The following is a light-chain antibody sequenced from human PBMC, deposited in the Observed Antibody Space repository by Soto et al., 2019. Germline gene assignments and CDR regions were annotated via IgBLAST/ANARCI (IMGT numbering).Light chain of an antibody. J-gene: IGKJ1*01. V-gene: IGKV1-39*01. Sequence: DIQMTQSPSSLSASVGDRVAITCRASQSISSYLNWYQQKPGKAPKLLIYAASSLQSGVPSRFSGSGSGTDFTLTISSLQPEDFATYYCQQSYSALWTFGPGTKADIK. CDR3: QQSYSALWT. CDR2: AAS. CDR1: QSISSY.